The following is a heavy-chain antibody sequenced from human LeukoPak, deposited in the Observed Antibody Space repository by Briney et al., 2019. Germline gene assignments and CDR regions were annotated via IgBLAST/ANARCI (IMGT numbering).Heavy chain of an antibody. CDR3: ARGYDSSGYYYTLYYFDS. CDR1: GYTFTSYD. J-gene: IGHJ4*02. CDR2: MNPNSGNT. Sequence: ASVKVSCKASGYTFTSYDINWVRQATGQRLEWMGWMNPNSGNTGYAQKFQGRVTMTRNTSISTAYMELSSLRSEDTAVYYCARGYDSSGYYYTLYYFDSWGQGTLVTVSS. V-gene: IGHV1-8*01. D-gene: IGHD3-22*01.